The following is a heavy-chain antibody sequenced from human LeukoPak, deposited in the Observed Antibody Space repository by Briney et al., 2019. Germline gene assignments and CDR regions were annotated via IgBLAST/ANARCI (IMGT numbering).Heavy chain of an antibody. Sequence: ASETLSLTCTVSGYSISSGYYWGWIRQPPGKGLEWIGSIYHSGSTYYNPSLKSRVTISVDTSKNQFSLKLSSVTAADTAVYYCARDLDYADRAPPGGFDPWGQGTLVTVSS. D-gene: IGHD4-17*01. J-gene: IGHJ5*02. CDR1: GYSISSGYY. V-gene: IGHV4-38-2*02. CDR2: IYHSGST. CDR3: ARDLDYADRAPPGGFDP.